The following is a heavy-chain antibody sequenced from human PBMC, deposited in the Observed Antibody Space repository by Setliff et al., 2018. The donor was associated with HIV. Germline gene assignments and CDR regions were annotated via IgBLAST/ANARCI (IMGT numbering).Heavy chain of an antibody. J-gene: IGHJ4*02. V-gene: IGHV4-39*07. Sequence: SETLSLTCTVSGDSISSSSHYWAWIRQPPGKGLEWIGNIYYAGTSYYNPSLKRRVTISVDTSQNQFSLKLSSVTAADTAVYYCARVRGGTSRGFLDFWGQGTLVTVS. CDR3: ARVRGGTSRGFLDF. D-gene: IGHD3-10*01. CDR1: GDSISSSSHY. CDR2: IYYAGTS.